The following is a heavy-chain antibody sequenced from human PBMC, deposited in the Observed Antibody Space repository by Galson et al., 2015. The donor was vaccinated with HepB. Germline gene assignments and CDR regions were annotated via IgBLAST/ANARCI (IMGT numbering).Heavy chain of an antibody. CDR1: GYTFTSNG. CDR3: ASDRDYRFDY. V-gene: IGHV1-18*04. J-gene: IGHJ4*02. D-gene: IGHD4/OR15-4a*01. CDR2: ISTYGGNT. Sequence: SVKVSCKASGYTFTSNGISWVRQTPGQRLEWLGWISTYGGNTNYAQKFQGRITLTRDTSTSIAYVELRSLRSDDTAVYYCASDRDYRFDYWGQGTLVTVSS.